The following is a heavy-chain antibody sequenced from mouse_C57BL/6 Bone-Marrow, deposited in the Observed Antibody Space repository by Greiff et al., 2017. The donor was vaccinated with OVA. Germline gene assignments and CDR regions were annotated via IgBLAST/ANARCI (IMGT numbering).Heavy chain of an antibody. J-gene: IGHJ1*03. Sequence: QVQLQQSGAELARPGASVKLSCKASGYTFTSYGISWVKQRTGQGLEWIGAIYPRSGNTYYNEKFKGKATLTADKSSSTAYMELRSLTSEDSAVYFCAIATTEYCDVWGTGTTVTVSS. D-gene: IGHD1-1*01. CDR3: AIATTEYCDV. CDR2: IYPRSGNT. CDR1: GYTFTSYG. V-gene: IGHV1-81*01.